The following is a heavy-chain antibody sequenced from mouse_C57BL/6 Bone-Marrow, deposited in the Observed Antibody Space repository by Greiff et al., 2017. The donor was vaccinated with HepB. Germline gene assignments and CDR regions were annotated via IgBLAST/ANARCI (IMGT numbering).Heavy chain of an antibody. D-gene: IGHD1-1*01. CDR2: INPYNGGT. Sequence: EVQLQQSGPVLVKPGASVKMSCKASGYTFTDYYMNWVKQSHGKSLEWIGVINPYNGGTSYNQKFKGKATLTVDKSSSTAYMELNSLTSEDSAVYYCASPDYYGSSFDYWGQGTTLTVSS. J-gene: IGHJ2*01. CDR1: GYTFTDYY. V-gene: IGHV1-19*01. CDR3: ASPDYYGSSFDY.